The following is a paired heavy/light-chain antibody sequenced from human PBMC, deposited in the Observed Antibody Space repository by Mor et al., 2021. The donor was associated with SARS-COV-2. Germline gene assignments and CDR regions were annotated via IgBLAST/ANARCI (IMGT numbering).Heavy chain of an antibody. CDR1: GYTFRGYG. CDR2: ISAYNGKT. CDR3: ARDCKGNCNGPYFFDY. V-gene: IGHV1-18*01. J-gene: IGHJ4*01. D-gene: IGHD1-7*01. Sequence: QVQLVQSGAEVKKSGASVKVSCKASGYTFRGYGISWVRQAPGQGLEWMGWISAYNGKTNYAQNLQGRVTMTTDTSTSTAYMELRSLRSDDTAVYYCARDCKGNCNGPYFFDYWGHGTLVTVSS.
Light chain of an antibody. J-gene: IGKJ2*01. CDR2: GAS. Sequence: EIVLTQSPGTLSLSPGERATLSCRASQSVSNNYLVWYQQKPGQAPRLLIYGASSRATGIPDRFSGSGSGTDFTLTISRLEPEDFAVYYCQQHGSSPTFGQGTQLEIK. CDR1: QSVSNNY. CDR3: QQHGSSPT. V-gene: IGKV3-20*01.